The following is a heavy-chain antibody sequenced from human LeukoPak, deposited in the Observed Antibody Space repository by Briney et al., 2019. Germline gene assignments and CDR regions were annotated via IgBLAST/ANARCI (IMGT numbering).Heavy chain of an antibody. CDR1: GFTFSSYA. V-gene: IGHV3-23*01. D-gene: IGHD6-13*01. CDR2: ISGSGGST. J-gene: IGHJ4*02. Sequence: GGTLRLSCAASGFTFSSYAMSWVRQAPGKGLEWVSAISGSGGSTYYPGSVKGRFTISRENAKNSLYLQMNSLRAGDTAVYYCARGGSSLDYWGQGTLVTVSS. CDR3: ARGGSSLDY.